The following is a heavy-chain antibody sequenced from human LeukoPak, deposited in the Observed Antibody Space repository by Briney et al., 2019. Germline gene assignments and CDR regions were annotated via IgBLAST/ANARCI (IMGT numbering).Heavy chain of an antibody. CDR2: IYPGDSDP. CDR1: GYSFTSYW. CDR3: ARARSGLLWFGESPDY. D-gene: IGHD3-10*01. V-gene: IGHV5-51*01. J-gene: IGHJ4*02. Sequence: GESLKISCKGSGYSFTSYWIGWVRQMPGKGLEWMGIIYPGDSDPRYSPSFQGQVTISADKSISTAYLQWSSLKASDTAMYYCARARSGLLWFGESPDYWGQGTLVTVSS.